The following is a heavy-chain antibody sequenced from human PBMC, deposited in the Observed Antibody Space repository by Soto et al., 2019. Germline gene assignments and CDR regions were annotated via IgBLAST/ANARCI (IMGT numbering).Heavy chain of an antibody. CDR2: ISSSGSTI. D-gene: IGHD3-3*01. J-gene: IGHJ4*02. V-gene: IGHV3-48*03. CDR3: ARGSAGITIFGVFTP. Sequence: EVQLVESGGGLVQPGGSLRLSCAASGFTFSSYEMNWVRQAPGKGLEWVSYISSSGSTIYYADSVKGRFTISRDNAKNSLYLQMNSLRAEDTAVYYCARGSAGITIFGVFTPGGQGTLVTVSS. CDR1: GFTFSSYE.